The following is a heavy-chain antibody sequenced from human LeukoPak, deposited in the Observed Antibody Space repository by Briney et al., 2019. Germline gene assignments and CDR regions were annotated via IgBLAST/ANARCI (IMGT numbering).Heavy chain of an antibody. CDR1: GVTVSSTD. CDR2: IFSGGGT. V-gene: IGHV3-53*01. J-gene: IGHJ4*02. Sequence: GGSLRLSRAVSGVTVSSTDMSWVRQAPGKGLEWVSVIFSGGGTYYTGSVKGRFTISRDNSKNTLYLQMNRLRAEDTAVYYCARDLDGPENYWGQGTLVTVSS. CDR3: ARDLDGPENY. D-gene: IGHD3-3*01.